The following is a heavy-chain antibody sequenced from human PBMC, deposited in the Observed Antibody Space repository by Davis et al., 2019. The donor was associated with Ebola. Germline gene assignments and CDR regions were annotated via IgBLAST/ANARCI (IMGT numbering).Heavy chain of an antibody. CDR1: GFIFSSYV. CDR3: ARHIYGDFWYFDL. J-gene: IGHJ2*01. CDR2: LGTSADT. Sequence: GESLKISCAASGFIFSSYVMSWVRQAPGKGLEWVSTLGTSADTYYADSVKGRFTISRNNSKNVVYLQMNSLRDEDTAVYYCARHIYGDFWYFDLWGRGTLVTVSS. V-gene: IGHV3-23*01. D-gene: IGHD4-17*01.